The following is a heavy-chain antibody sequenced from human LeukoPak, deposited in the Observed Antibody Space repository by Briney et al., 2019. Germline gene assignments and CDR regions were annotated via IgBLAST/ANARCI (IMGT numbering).Heavy chain of an antibody. D-gene: IGHD6-13*01. Sequence: NPSETLSLTCTVSGGSTSSSSYYWGWIRQPPGKGLEWIGSIYYSGSTYYNPSLKSRVTVSVDTSKNQFSLKLSSVTAADTAVYYCARQDLAAARDAFDIWGQGTMVTVSS. CDR2: IYYSGST. V-gene: IGHV4-39*01. CDR3: ARQDLAAARDAFDI. J-gene: IGHJ3*02. CDR1: GGSTSSSSYY.